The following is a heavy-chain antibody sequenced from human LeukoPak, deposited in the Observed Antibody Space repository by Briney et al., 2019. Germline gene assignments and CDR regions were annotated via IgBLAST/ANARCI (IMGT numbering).Heavy chain of an antibody. CDR2: FDPEDGET. D-gene: IGHD1-26*01. V-gene: IGHV1-24*01. CDR1: GYTLTELS. CDR3: ATVGAKAFDI. J-gene: IGHJ3*02. Sequence: ASVKVSCKVSGYTLTELSMHWVRQAPGKGLEWMGGFDPEDGETIYAQKFPGRVTMTEDTSTDTAYMELSSLRSEDTAAYYCATVGAKAFDIWGQGTLVTVSS.